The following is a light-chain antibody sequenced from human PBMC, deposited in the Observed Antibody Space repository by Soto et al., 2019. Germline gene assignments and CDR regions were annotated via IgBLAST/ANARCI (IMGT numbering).Light chain of an antibody. V-gene: IGKV3-11*01. Sequence: EVVLTQSPATMSLYPGEGATLSCRASQSVSTYLAWYQQKPGQAPRLLIFEASKRATGIPDRISGSGSGTDFTLTISSLEPEDFAVYYCQQYDTSPVTFGQGTKLEI. J-gene: IGKJ2*01. CDR2: EAS. CDR3: QQYDTSPVT. CDR1: QSVSTY.